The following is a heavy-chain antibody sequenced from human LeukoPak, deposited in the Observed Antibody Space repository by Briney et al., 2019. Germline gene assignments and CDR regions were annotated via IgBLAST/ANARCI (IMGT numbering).Heavy chain of an antibody. J-gene: IGHJ4*02. CDR2: IKEDGSEK. CDR3: ARALMTTAY. D-gene: IGHD4-17*01. CDR1: GFTFSRYW. V-gene: IGHV3-7*04. Sequence: SGGSLRLSCAASGFTFSRYWISWVRQAPGKGLEWVANIKEDGSEKKYVDSVKGRFTISRDNAKNSLYLQMNSLRAEDTAVYYCARALMTTAYWGQGSLVSVSS.